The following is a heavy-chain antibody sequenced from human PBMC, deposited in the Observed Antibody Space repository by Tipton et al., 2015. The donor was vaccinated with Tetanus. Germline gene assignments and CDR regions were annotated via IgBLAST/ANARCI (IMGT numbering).Heavy chain of an antibody. J-gene: IGHJ5*02. CDR1: GGSISSYY. Sequence: LRLSCTVSGGSISSYYWSWIRQPPGKGLEWIGYIYYSGSTNYNPSLKSRVTISVDTSKNQFSLKLSSVTAADTAVYYCARGDYYDTPGWFDPWGQGTLVTVSS. CDR3: ARGDYYDTPGWFDP. CDR2: IYYSGST. V-gene: IGHV4-59*01. D-gene: IGHD3-22*01.